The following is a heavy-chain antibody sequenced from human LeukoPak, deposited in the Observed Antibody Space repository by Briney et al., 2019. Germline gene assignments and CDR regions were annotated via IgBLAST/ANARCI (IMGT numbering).Heavy chain of an antibody. Sequence: SETLSLTCTVSVGSISSYYWSWIRQPPGKGLEWIGYIYYSGGTNYNPSLKGRVTISVDTSKNQFSVTLRSVPAADTAAYYCARFKVDSSGYYPRGYYYYMDVWGKGTTVTVSS. V-gene: IGHV4-59*08. CDR2: IYYSGGT. CDR1: VGSISSYY. J-gene: IGHJ6*03. CDR3: ARFKVDSSGYYPRGYYYYMDV. D-gene: IGHD3-22*01.